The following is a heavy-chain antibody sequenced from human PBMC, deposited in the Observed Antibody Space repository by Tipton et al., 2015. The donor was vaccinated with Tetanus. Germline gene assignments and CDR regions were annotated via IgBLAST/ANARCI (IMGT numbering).Heavy chain of an antibody. CDR3: AREALDSSSVDWFDP. V-gene: IGHV3-30-3*01. CDR2: ISYDGSNK. J-gene: IGHJ5*02. Sequence: AASGFTFSSYAMHWVRQAPGKGLEWVAVISYDGSNKYYADSVKGRFTISRDNSKNTLYLQMNSLRAEDTAVYYCAREALDSSSVDWFDPWGQGTLVTVSS. D-gene: IGHD6-6*01. CDR1: GFTFSSYA.